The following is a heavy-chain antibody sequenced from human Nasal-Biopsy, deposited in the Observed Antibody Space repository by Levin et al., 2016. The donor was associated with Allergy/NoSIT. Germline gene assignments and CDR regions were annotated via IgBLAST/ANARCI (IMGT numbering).Heavy chain of an antibody. CDR3: ARDPYSSGWDVDAFDH. CDR1: GFIFNDYS. D-gene: IGHD6-19*01. CDR2: ISSSSEYR. J-gene: IGHJ4*02. Sequence: GESLKISCAASGFIFNDYSMNWVRQAPGKGLEWVASISSSSEYRVYGDSVQGRFTISRGNAKNSLYLQMNSLRVEDTAVYFCARDPYSSGWDVDAFDHWGQGTLVTVSS. V-gene: IGHV3-21*01.